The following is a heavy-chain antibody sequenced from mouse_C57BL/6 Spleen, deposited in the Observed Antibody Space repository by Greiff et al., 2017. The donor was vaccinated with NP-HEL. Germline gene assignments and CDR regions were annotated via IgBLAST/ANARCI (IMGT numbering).Heavy chain of an antibody. J-gene: IGHJ3*01. CDR2: IHPNSGST. CDR1: GYTFTSYW. CDR3: SRGGGGWLLVAY. Sequence: VQLQQPGAELVKPGASVKLSCKASGYTFTSYWMHWVKQRPGQGLEWIGMIHPNSGSTNYNEKFKSKATLTVDKSSSTAYMQLSSLTSEDSAVSSCSRGGGGWLLVAYWGQGTLVTVSA. V-gene: IGHV1-64*01. D-gene: IGHD2-3*01.